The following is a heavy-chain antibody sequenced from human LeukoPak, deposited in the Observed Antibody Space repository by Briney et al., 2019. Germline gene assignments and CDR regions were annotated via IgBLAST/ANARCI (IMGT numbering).Heavy chain of an antibody. CDR3: AKDHSSYDILTGYPLT. CDR2: INNSGDST. D-gene: IGHD3-9*01. J-gene: IGHJ5*02. Sequence: PGGSLRLSCAASGFTFSSFAMTWVRQAPGKGLEWVSTINNSGDSTYYGDSVKGRFTISRDNSKNTLYLQTNSLRAEDTAVYYCAKDHSSYDILTGYPLTWGQGTLVTVSS. V-gene: IGHV3-23*01. CDR1: GFTFSSFA.